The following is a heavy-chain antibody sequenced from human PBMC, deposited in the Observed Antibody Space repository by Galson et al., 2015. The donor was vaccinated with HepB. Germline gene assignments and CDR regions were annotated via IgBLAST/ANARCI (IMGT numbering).Heavy chain of an antibody. CDR1: GFTFSSYG. Sequence: SLRLSCAASGFTFSSYGMHWVRQAPGKGLEWVAVISYDGSNKYYADSVKGRFTISRDHSKNTLYLQMNSLRAEDTAVYYCAKVGWEVVNWGYYFDYWGQGTLVTVSS. CDR2: ISYDGSNK. CDR3: AKVGWEVVNWGYYFDY. V-gene: IGHV3-30*18. J-gene: IGHJ4*02. D-gene: IGHD7-27*01.